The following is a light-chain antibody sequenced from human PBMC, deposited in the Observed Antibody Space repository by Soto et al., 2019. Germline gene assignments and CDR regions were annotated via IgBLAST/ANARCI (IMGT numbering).Light chain of an antibody. V-gene: IGLV1-51*01. CDR3: GTWDDSLVSYV. J-gene: IGLJ1*01. CDR2: DND. CDR1: STNIGDNY. Sequence: QSVLTQPPSVSAAPGQRVIISCSGSSTNIGDNYVSWYQHLPGTAHKLVVYDNDRRPSELPGRFSGSKSGTSATLVITGLQTGDEADYYCGTWDDSLVSYVFGAGTKLTVL.